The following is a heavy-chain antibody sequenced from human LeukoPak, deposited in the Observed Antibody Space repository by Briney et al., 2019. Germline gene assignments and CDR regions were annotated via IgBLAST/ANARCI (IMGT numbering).Heavy chain of an antibody. CDR1: GYTFTGYY. CDR2: INPNSGGT. V-gene: IGHV1-2*02. J-gene: IGHJ5*02. CDR3: ARLDCSGGSCYWDGWFDP. D-gene: IGHD2-15*01. Sequence: ASVKVSCKASGYTFTGYYMHWVRQAPGQGLEWMGWINPNSGGTNYAQKFQGRVTMTRDTSISTAYMELSRLRSDDTAVYYCARLDCSGGSCYWDGWFDPWGQGTLVTVSS.